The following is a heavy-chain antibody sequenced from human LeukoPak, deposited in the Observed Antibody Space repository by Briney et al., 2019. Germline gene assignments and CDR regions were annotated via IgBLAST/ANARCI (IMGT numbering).Heavy chain of an antibody. CDR3: ATSGGSRLYYFDY. J-gene: IGHJ4*02. V-gene: IGHV3-23*01. D-gene: IGHD2-15*01. CDR2: ISGSGGTT. Sequence: GGSLRLSCAASGFTFSNYAMSWVRQAPGKGLEWVSAISGSGGTTYYADSVKGRFTISRDNSKNTLYLQMNSLRAEDTAVYYCATSGGSRLYYFDYWGQGTLVTVSS. CDR1: GFTFSNYA.